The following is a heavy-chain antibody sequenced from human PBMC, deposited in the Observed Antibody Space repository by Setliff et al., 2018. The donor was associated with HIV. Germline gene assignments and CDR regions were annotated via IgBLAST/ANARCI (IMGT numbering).Heavy chain of an antibody. J-gene: IGHJ3*02. Sequence: ASVKVSCKASGYTFRNFAISWVRQAPGQGLEWMGWISGYNDNTNYAQKFQGRVTMTTDTTSSTSYMELRSLTSADTAMYYCARIRAAALLNAFDILGQGTMVTVSS. CDR3: ARIRAAALLNAFDI. CDR1: GYTFRNFA. D-gene: IGHD6-13*01. CDR2: ISGYNDNT. V-gene: IGHV1-18*01.